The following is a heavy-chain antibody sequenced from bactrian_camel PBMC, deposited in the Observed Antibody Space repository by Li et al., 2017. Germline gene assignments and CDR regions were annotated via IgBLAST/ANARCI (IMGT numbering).Heavy chain of an antibody. CDR3: AADRGLAARGYCSTDSPDFGY. CDR2: IDSTGSA. V-gene: IGHV3S67*01. J-gene: IGHJ6*01. D-gene: IGHD1*01. CDR1: GFTFDTYA. Sequence: LVQPGGSLRLSCVASGFTFDTYAMSWVRQAPGKEREGVAAIDSTGSANYADSVKGRFTISKDNARNTLALQMNSLKPDDTAMFYCAADRGLAARGYCSTDSPDFGYRGQGTQVTVS.